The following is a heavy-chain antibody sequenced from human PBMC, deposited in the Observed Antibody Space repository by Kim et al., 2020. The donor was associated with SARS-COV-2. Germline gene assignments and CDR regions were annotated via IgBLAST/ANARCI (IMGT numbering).Heavy chain of an antibody. V-gene: IGHV3-30*18. Sequence: GGSLRLSCAASGFTFSSYAMHWVRQAPGKGLEWVAVISSDGKNKYYADPVKGRFTISRDNSKKTLYLEMNNLRPEDTAVYYCAKDRSGWGDYYFYGLDVWCQGTTVTVSS. CDR3: AKDRSGWGDYYFYGLDV. CDR1: GFTFSSYA. D-gene: IGHD6-19*01. J-gene: IGHJ6*02. CDR2: ISSDGKNK.